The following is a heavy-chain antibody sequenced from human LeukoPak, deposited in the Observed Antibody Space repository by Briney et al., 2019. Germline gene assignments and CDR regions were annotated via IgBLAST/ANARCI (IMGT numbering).Heavy chain of an antibody. CDR2: ISGNGVST. V-gene: IGHV3-23*01. Sequence: GGSLRLSCAASGFIFNSYAMSWVRQAPGKGLEWISGISGNGVSTYYADSVKGRFTISRDNSKNTLYLQMNSLRAEDTAVDYCAKDLVVAAPYGRFDYWGQGTLVTVSS. CDR3: AKDLVVAAPYGRFDY. CDR1: GFIFNSYA. J-gene: IGHJ4*02. D-gene: IGHD2-15*01.